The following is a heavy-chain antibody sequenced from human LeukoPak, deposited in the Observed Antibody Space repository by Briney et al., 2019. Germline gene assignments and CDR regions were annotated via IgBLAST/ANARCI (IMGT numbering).Heavy chain of an antibody. CDR2: INHSGGT. CDR1: GGSFSGYS. J-gene: IGHJ6*02. CDR3: ASQYYYDSSGYYYTHYFYGMDV. Sequence: SETLSLTCAVYGGSFSGYSWNWIRQSPVKGLEWIGEINHSGGTNYNPSLKSRVTISVDTSKNQFSLKLSSVTAADTAVYYCASQYYYDSSGYYYTHYFYGMDVWGQGTTVTVSS. D-gene: IGHD3-22*01. V-gene: IGHV4-34*01.